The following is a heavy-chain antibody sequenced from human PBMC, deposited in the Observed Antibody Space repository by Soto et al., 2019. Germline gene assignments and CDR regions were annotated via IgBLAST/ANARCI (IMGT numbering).Heavy chain of an antibody. CDR2: IYWDGDK. Sequence: QINLIESGPTLVKPTQTLTLTCTFSGFSLSTSGAAVGWVRQPPGRALEWLALIYWDGDKRYNASLGNRLTITKDTTMNQVVLTLTNVDPADTATYYCAHRATMTIFGLMSENGIWFDPWGQGTRGSVAS. J-gene: IGHJ5*02. CDR3: AHRATMTIFGLMSENGIWFDP. CDR1: GFSLSTSGAA. D-gene: IGHD3-3*01. V-gene: IGHV2-5*02.